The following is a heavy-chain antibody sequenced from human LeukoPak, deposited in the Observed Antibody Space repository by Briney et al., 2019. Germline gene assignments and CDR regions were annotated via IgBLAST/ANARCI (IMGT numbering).Heavy chain of an antibody. CDR3: ARDGGLVDFWTGYRMEV. CDR2: SNPNSGGT. D-gene: IGHD3/OR15-3a*01. Sequence: GASVKVSCKASGYTFIDYYLHWVRQAPGQGLEWMGYSNPNSGGTKYAQKFQGRVTMTRDTSITTAYMELSGLTPDDTAVYYCARDGGLVDFWTGYRMEVWGKGTTVIVSS. J-gene: IGHJ6*04. V-gene: IGHV1-2*02. CDR1: GYTFIDYY.